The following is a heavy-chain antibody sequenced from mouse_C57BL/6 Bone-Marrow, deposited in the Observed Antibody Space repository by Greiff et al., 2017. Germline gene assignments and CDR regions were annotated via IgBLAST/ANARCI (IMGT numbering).Heavy chain of an antibody. V-gene: IGHV1-82*01. Sequence: QVQLQQSGPELVKPGASVKISCKASGYAFSSSWMNWVKQRPGKGLEWIGRIYPGDGDTNYNGKFKGKATLTADKSSSTAYMQLSSLTSEDSAVYFCAPAEGQLRLGAYWGQGTLVTVSA. CDR2: IYPGDGDT. D-gene: IGHD3-2*02. J-gene: IGHJ3*01. CDR3: APAEGQLRLGAY. CDR1: GYAFSSSW.